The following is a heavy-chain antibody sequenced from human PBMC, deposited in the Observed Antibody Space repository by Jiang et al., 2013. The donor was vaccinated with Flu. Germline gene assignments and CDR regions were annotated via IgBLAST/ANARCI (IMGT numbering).Heavy chain of an antibody. Sequence: SGSYYWSWIRQPPGKGLEWIGYIYYSGSTNYNPSLKSRVTISVDTSKNQFSLKLSSVTAADTAVYYCARGGQQWLVKIFDYWGQGTLVTVSS. CDR3: ARGGQQWLVKIFDY. D-gene: IGHD6-19*01. CDR1: SGSYY. V-gene: IGHV4-61*01. CDR2: IYYSGST. J-gene: IGHJ4*02.